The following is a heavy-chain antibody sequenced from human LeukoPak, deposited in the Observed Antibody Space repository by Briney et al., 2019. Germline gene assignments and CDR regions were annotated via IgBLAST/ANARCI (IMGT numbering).Heavy chain of an antibody. Sequence: GGSLRLSCAASGLIFSSYAMHWVRQAPGKGLEWVAVISYDGSNKYYADSVKGRFTISRDNSKNTLYLQMNSLRAEDTAVYYCARAYGDNHTPASDAFDIWGQGTMVTVSS. V-gene: IGHV3-30-3*01. D-gene: IGHD4-17*01. CDR1: GLIFSSYA. CDR2: ISYDGSNK. J-gene: IGHJ3*02. CDR3: ARAYGDNHTPASDAFDI.